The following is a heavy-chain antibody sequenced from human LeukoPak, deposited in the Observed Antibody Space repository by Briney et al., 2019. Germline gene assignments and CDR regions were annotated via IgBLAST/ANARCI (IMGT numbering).Heavy chain of an antibody. CDR3: AREAVVVPAAMAEYWFDP. Sequence: GASVKVSCKASGYTFTGYYMHWVRQAPGQGLEWMGWINPNSGGTNYTQKFQGRVTMTRDTSISTAYMELSRLRSDDTAVYYCAREAVVVPAAMAEYWFDPWGQGTLVTVSS. D-gene: IGHD2-2*01. V-gene: IGHV1-2*02. CDR2: INPNSGGT. CDR1: GYTFTGYY. J-gene: IGHJ5*02.